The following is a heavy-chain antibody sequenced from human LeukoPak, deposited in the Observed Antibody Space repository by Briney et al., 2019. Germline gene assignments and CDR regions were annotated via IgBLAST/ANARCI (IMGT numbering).Heavy chain of an antibody. CDR3: ASADSSGYYPHDY. Sequence: SVKVSCKASGGTLSSYAISWVRQAPGQGLEWMGRIIPILGTANYAQKFQGRVTVTTDESTSTAYMELSSLRSEDTAVYYCASADSSGYYPHDYWGQGTLVTVSS. CDR1: GGTLSSYA. CDR2: IIPILGTA. D-gene: IGHD3-22*01. V-gene: IGHV1-69*11. J-gene: IGHJ4*02.